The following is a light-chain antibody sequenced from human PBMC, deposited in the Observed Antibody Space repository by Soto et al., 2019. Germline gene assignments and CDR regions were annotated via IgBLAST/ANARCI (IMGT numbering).Light chain of an antibody. Sequence: QSALTQPASVSGSPGQSITISCTGTSSDVGGYKYVSWYQQYPGKAPKLMIYDVSNRPSGVSNRFSGPKSGNTASLTISGLQAEDEADYYCSSYTSSSSYVFGTGTKLTVL. J-gene: IGLJ1*01. V-gene: IGLV2-14*03. CDR2: DVS. CDR3: SSYTSSSSYV. CDR1: SSDVGGYKY.